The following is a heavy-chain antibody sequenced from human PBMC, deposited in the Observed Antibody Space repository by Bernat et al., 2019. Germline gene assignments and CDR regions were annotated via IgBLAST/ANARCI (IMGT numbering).Heavy chain of an antibody. CDR2: IWYDGSNK. CDR1: GFTVSSYA. Sequence: QVQLVESGGGVVQPGRSLRLSCAASGFTVSSYAMHWVRQAPGKGLEWVAIIWYDGSNKYYADSVKGRFTISRDNVNNSLYLQMSSLRAEDTAVYYCARDPGWHAVDPWGQGTLVTVSS. D-gene: IGHD2-15*01. J-gene: IGHJ5*02. CDR3: ARDPGWHAVDP. V-gene: IGHV3-33*01.